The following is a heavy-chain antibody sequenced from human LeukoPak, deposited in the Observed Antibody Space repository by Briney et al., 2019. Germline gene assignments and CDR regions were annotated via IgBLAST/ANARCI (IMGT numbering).Heavy chain of an antibody. CDR2: INHSGST. Sequence: SETLSLTCAVYGGSFSGCYWSWIRQPPGKGLEWIGEINHSGSTNYNPSLKSRVTISVDTSKNQFSLKLSSVTAADTAVYYCARSYYDSSGYIFDYWGQGTLVTVSS. CDR3: ARSYYDSSGYIFDY. D-gene: IGHD3-22*01. J-gene: IGHJ4*02. CDR1: GGSFSGCY. V-gene: IGHV4-34*01.